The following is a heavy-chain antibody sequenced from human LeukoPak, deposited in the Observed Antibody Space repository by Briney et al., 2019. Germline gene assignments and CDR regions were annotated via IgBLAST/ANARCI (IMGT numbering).Heavy chain of an antibody. J-gene: IGHJ6*02. Sequence: SVKVSCKASGYTFTSYYMHWVRQAPGQGLEWMGRIIPILGIANYAQKFQGRVTITADKSTSTAYMELSSLRSEDTAVYYCARDRGYSYGYHGMDVWGQGTTVTVSS. CDR1: GYTFTSYY. CDR2: IIPILGIA. CDR3: ARDRGYSYGYHGMDV. V-gene: IGHV1-69*04. D-gene: IGHD5-18*01.